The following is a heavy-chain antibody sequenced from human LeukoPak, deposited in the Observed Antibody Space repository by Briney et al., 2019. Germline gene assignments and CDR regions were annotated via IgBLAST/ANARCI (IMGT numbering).Heavy chain of an antibody. V-gene: IGHV1-3*01. CDR1: GYNFATYA. CDR2: INAGSGNT. CDR3: ARLGEPDTAMAFDY. Sequence: GASVKVSCKASGYNFATYAIHWVRQAPGQRLEWMGWINAGSGNTKYSQKFQGRVTITRDTSASTANMELSSLRSEDTAVYYCARLGEPDTAMAFDYWGQGTLVTVSS. J-gene: IGHJ4*02. D-gene: IGHD5-18*01.